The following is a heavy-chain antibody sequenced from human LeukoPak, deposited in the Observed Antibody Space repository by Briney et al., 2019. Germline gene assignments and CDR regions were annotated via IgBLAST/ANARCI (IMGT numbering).Heavy chain of an antibody. V-gene: IGHV4-38-2*01. J-gene: IGHJ4*02. CDR3: ARVTYVDDMLYQYFDY. CDR1: SYSISSGSY. Sequence: SETLSLTCAVSSYSISSGSYWGWIRQSPGKGLEWVGSIFHSGNSYYNPSLKSRLTMSVDTSKNQFSLKLTSVTAADTALYYCARVTYVDDMLYQYFDYWGQGIMVTVSS. CDR2: IFHSGNS. D-gene: IGHD4-17*01.